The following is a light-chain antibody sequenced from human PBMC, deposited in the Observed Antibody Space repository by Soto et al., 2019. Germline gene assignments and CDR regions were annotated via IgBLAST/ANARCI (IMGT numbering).Light chain of an antibody. CDR2: GAS. Sequence: EIVLTQSPATLSLSPGERATLPCRASQSVSNYLAWYQQKPGQAPRLLIFGASSRATGVPDRFSGSGSGTDFTLTISSLEPEDFAVYYCQQRSNWPPITFGQGTRLEIK. CDR1: QSVSNY. V-gene: IGKV3-11*01. J-gene: IGKJ5*01. CDR3: QQRSNWPPIT.